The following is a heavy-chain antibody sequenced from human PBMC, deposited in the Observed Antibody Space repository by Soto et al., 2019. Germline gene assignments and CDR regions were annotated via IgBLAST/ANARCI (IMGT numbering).Heavy chain of an antibody. D-gene: IGHD2-15*01. V-gene: IGHV3-13*04. CDR3: ARASFAWSLDP. CDR1: GFTFSSYD. Sequence: EVQLVESGGGLVQPGGSLRLSCAASGFTFSSYDMHWVRQATGKDLEWVSAIGTAGDTYYPGSVEGRFTISRENAKNSLYLQMTSLRAGDTVVYYCARASFAWSLDPWGQGTLVTVSS. CDR2: IGTAGDT. J-gene: IGHJ5*02.